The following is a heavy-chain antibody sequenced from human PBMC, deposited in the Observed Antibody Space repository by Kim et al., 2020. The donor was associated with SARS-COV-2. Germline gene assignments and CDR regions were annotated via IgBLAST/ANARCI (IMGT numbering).Heavy chain of an antibody. D-gene: IGHD2-2*01. CDR2: IITIFGKA. CDR3: STVSRTDASFHY. J-gene: IGHJ1*01. Sequence: SVKVSCKASGGTFSKHVLRWGRQAPGQGLEWRGGIITIFGKANYAEKLQRRVTITAGDSTSTAYMELRSLRHDDSAVYYYSTVSRTDASFHYWGQGTLV. CDR1: GGTFSKHV. V-gene: IGHV1-69*13.